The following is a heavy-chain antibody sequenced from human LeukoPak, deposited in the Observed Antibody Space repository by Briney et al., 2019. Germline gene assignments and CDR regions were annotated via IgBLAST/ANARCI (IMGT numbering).Heavy chain of an antibody. Sequence: ASVKVSCKVCIYTFTGYYMHWVRQAPGQGLEWMGWINPNSGGTNYAQKFQGRVTMTRDTSISTAYMELSRLRSDDTAVYYCARDMPGVIVVVTENWFDPWGQGTLVTVSS. V-gene: IGHV1-2*02. CDR3: ARDMPGVIVVVTENWFDP. CDR2: INPNSGGT. J-gene: IGHJ5*02. CDR1: IYTFTGYY. D-gene: IGHD3-22*01.